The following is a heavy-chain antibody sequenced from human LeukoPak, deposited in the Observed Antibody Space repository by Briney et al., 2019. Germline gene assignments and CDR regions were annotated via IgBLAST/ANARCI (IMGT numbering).Heavy chain of an antibody. Sequence: PGGSLRLSCAAXXXXXXXXXXXXVXXXXXKGLEWISXITSSGSSIYYADSVKGRFNSSRDNAKNSLYLQMNSLRAEDTAVYYCARAGIDWGQGTLVTVSS. V-gene: IGHV3-48*03. CDR2: ITSSGSSI. CDR1: XXXXXXXX. CDR3: ARAGID. D-gene: IGHD3-10*01. J-gene: IGHJ4*02.